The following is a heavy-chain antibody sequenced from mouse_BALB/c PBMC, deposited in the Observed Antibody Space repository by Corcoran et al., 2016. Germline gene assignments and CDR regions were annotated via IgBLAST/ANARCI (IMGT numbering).Heavy chain of an antibody. Sequence: QVQLQQSGAELVRPGASVTLSCKASGYTFTDYEMHWVKQTPVHGLEWIGAIDPETGGTAYNQKFKGKATLTADKSSSTAYMELRSLTSEDSAVYYCTRLGYGWGHGTLVTVSA. J-gene: IGHJ3*01. CDR2: IDPETGGT. D-gene: IGHD2-2*01. CDR1: GYTFTDYE. CDR3: TRLGYG. V-gene: IGHV1-15*01.